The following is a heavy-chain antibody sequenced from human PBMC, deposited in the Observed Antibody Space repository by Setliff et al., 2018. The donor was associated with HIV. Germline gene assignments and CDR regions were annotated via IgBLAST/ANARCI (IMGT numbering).Heavy chain of an antibody. V-gene: IGHV3-21*06. CDR2: ISRSSTYI. J-gene: IGHJ4*02. CDR3: TKNLYSSRWSPLDY. D-gene: IGHD6-13*01. Sequence: GSLRLSCAASGFTFSSYSMNWVRQAPGKGLEWVSSISRSSTYIYYADSVKGRFAISRDNAKNSLYLQMDSLRAEDTAVYYCTKNLYSSRWSPLDYWGQGTLVTVSS. CDR1: GFTFSSYS.